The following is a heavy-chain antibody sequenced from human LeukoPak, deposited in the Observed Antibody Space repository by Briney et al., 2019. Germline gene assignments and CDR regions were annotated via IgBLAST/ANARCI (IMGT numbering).Heavy chain of an antibody. V-gene: IGHV1-69*04. J-gene: IGHJ4*02. D-gene: IGHD4-17*01. Sequence: ASVKVSCKASGGTFSSYAISWVRQAPGQGLEWMGRIIPILGIANYAQKFQGRVTITADKSTSTAYMELSSLRSEDTAVYYCARERALDMTTVTTPDYWGQGTLVTVSS. CDR1: GGTFSSYA. CDR3: ARERALDMTTVTTPDY. CDR2: IIPILGIA.